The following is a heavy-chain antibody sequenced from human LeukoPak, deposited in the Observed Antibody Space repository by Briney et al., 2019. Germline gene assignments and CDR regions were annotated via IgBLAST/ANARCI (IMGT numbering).Heavy chain of an antibody. D-gene: IGHD6-13*01. V-gene: IGHV4-34*01. Sequence: KPSETLSLTCAVYGGSFSGYYWSWIRQPPGKWLEWIGEINHSGSTNYNPSLKSRVTISVDTSKNQFSLKLSSVTAADTAVYYCARGPEIAAATPIDLWGRGTLVTVSS. J-gene: IGHJ2*01. CDR1: GGSFSGYY. CDR2: INHSGST. CDR3: ARGPEIAAATPIDL.